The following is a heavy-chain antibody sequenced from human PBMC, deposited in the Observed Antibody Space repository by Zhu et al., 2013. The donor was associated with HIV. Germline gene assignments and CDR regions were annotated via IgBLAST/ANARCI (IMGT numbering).Heavy chain of an antibody. J-gene: IGHJ4*02. CDR3: ARDPHDYYDSSGSEPGSLFDY. CDR1: GFTFSSYA. D-gene: IGHD3-22*01. CDR2: ISYDGSNK. Sequence: VQLVESGGGVVQPGRSLRLSCAASGFTFSSYAMHWVRQAPGKGLEWVAVISYDGSNKYYADSVKGRFTISRDNSKNTLYLQMNSLRAEDTAVYYCARDPHDYYDSSGSEPGSLFDYWGQGTLVTVSS. V-gene: IGHV3-30-3*01.